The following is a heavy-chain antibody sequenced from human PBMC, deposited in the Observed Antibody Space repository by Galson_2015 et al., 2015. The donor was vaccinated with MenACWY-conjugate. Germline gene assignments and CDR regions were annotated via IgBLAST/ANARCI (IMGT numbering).Heavy chain of an antibody. CDR1: GGSFSGYY. J-gene: IGHJ4*02. D-gene: IGHD3-16*01. CDR3: ARWGGGYYLDY. V-gene: IGHV4-34*01. CDR2: INHSGST. Sequence: LSLTCAVYGGSFSGYYWSWIRQPPGKGLEWIGEINHSGSTNYNPSLKSRVTISVDTSKNQFSLKLSSVTAADTAVYYCARWGGGYYLDYWGQGTLVTVSS.